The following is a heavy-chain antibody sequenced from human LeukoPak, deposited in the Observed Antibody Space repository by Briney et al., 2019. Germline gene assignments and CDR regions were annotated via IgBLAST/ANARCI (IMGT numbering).Heavy chain of an antibody. J-gene: IGHJ4*03. CDR1: GDSFSAYV. D-gene: IGHD3/OR15-3a*01. Sequence: SETLSLTCAVHGDSFSAYVWSWVRHGPAKGQELMGEIDHRGSSHYNPPLKSRATISVDTSKNHFSLSLTSVTAADTAVYYCATRSTTLDAASCFDDWGQGTLVTVSS. CDR3: ATRSTTLDAASCFDD. CDR2: IDHRGSS. V-gene: IGHV4-34*01.